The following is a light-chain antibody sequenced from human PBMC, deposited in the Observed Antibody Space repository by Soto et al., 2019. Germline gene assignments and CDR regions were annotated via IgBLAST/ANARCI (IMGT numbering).Light chain of an antibody. CDR3: QKYDSAPRT. J-gene: IGKJ1*01. Sequence: DIQMTQSPSSLSASVGDSVTITCRASQGINNYLAWYQQKPGKVPVLLIYTASTLKPGVPSRFSGRGAGTDFTLTISSLQPEDFATYYCQKYDSAPRTVGQGTKVEIK. V-gene: IGKV1-27*01. CDR1: QGINNY. CDR2: TAS.